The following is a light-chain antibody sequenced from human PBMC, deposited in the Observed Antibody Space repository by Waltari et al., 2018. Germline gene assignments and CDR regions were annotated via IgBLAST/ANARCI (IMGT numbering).Light chain of an antibody. CDR3: QHYVRLPAT. CDR2: DAS. V-gene: IGKV3-20*01. Sequence: IVLPQSPGTMSLSPVARATLSCRASQSVGRTLAWYQQKPGQAPRLLMFDASSRATGTPDRFSGSGSGTDFSLTISRLEPEDFAVYYCQHYVRLPATFGQGTKVEIK. J-gene: IGKJ1*01. CDR1: QSVGRT.